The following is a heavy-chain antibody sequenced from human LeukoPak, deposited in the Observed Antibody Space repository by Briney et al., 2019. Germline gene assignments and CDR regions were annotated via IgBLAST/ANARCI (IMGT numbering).Heavy chain of an antibody. V-gene: IGHV5-51*01. J-gene: IGHJ4*02. Sequence: GESLKISCKGSGCRFTTYWIGWVRQMPGKGLEWMGVIYPGDSDTRYSPSFQGQVTFSADKSISTAYLQWSSLKASDTAMYYCARQASGWYLDYWGQGTLVTVSS. D-gene: IGHD6-19*01. CDR2: IYPGDSDT. CDR1: GCRFTTYW. CDR3: ARQASGWYLDY.